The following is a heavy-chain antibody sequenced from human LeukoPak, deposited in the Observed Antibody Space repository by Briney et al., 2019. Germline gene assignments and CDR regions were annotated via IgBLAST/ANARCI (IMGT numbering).Heavy chain of an antibody. D-gene: IGHD1-26*01. CDR3: AKDIGVGATIFDY. V-gene: IGHV3-9*01. CDR2: ISWNSGSI. J-gene: IGHJ4*02. CDR1: GFTFTTYW. Sequence: PGGSLRLSCAASGFTFTTYWMHWVRHAPGKGLEWVSGISWNSGSIGYADSVKGRFTISRDNAKNSLYLQMNSLRAEDTALYYCAKDIGVGATIFDYWGQGTLVTVSS.